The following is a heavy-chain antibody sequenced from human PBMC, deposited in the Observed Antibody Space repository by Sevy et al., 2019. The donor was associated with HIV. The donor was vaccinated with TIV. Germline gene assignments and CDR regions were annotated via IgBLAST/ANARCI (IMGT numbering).Heavy chain of an antibody. J-gene: IGHJ6*02. Sequence: GGSLRLSCAASGFTFSSFGMHWVRQAPGKGLEWVSFISYDGSNKKYADSVKGRLTVSREKSKNTLYLQMNGLRAEETAVYYCAKDLDYFDSSAGPSSLIYNYYYGLEDWGPGTTVTVSS. CDR2: ISYDGSNK. V-gene: IGHV3-30*18. CDR3: AKDLDYFDSSAGPSSLIYNYYYGLED. D-gene: IGHD3-22*01. CDR1: GFTFSSFG.